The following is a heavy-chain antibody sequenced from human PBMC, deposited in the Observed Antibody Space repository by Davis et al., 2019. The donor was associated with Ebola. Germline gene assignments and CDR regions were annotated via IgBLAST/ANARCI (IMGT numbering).Heavy chain of an antibody. CDR3: ARDRYGGNSYYYYYYMDV. D-gene: IGHD4-23*01. J-gene: IGHJ6*03. CDR2: ISYDGSNK. Sequence: GESLKIPCAASGFTFSSYAMHRVRQAPGKGLEWVAVISYDGSNKYYADSVKGRFTISRDNSKNTLYLQMNSLRAEDTAVYYCARDRYGGNSYYYYYYMDVWGKGTTVTVSS. V-gene: IGHV3-30-3*01. CDR1: GFTFSSYA.